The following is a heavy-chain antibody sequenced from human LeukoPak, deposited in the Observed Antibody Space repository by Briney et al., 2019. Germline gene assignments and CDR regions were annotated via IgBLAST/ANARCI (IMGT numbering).Heavy chain of an antibody. CDR3: ARDLHYYYYYGMDV. V-gene: IGHV4-34*01. CDR1: GGSFSGYY. Sequence: PSETLSLTCAVYGGSFSGYYWSWIRQPPGKGLEWIGEINHSGSTNYNPSLKSRVTKSVDTSKNQFSLKLSSVTAADTAVYYCARDLHYYYYYGMDVWGQGTTVTVSS. CDR2: INHSGST. J-gene: IGHJ6*02.